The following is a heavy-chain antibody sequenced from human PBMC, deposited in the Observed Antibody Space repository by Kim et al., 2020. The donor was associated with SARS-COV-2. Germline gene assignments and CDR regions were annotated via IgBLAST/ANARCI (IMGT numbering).Heavy chain of an antibody. D-gene: IGHD1-26*01. CDR2: TYYRSKWYN. V-gene: IGHV6-1*01. CDR1: GDSVSSNRAA. Sequence: QTLSLTCAISGDSVSSNRAAWNWIRQSPSRGLEWLGRTYYRSKWYNDYAVSVKSRITINPDTSKNQFSLQLNSVTPEDTAVYYCARGSYNRWIMLGAGGGGGSYYYYYMDVWGKGTTVTVSS. J-gene: IGHJ6*03. CDR3: ARGSYNRWIMLGAGGGGGSYYYYYMDV.